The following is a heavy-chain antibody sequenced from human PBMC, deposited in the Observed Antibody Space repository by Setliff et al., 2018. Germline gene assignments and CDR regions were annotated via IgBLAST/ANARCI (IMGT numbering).Heavy chain of an antibody. J-gene: IGHJ3*02. Sequence: TLSLTCTVSGDSISNYYWNWIRQPAGKGLEWIGRIYVTESTKYNPSLKSRVTLSIDTSKNQFSLILRSVTAADTAVYYCARGRMRGSCSGPSCTYDPFDIWGQGTPVTVSS. CDR3: ARGRMRGSCSGPSCTYDPFDI. CDR1: GDSISNYY. V-gene: IGHV4-4*07. D-gene: IGHD2-2*01. CDR2: IYVTEST.